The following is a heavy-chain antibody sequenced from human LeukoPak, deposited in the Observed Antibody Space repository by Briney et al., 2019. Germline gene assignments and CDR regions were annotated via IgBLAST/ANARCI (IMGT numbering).Heavy chain of an antibody. D-gene: IGHD3-10*01. J-gene: IGHJ4*02. Sequence: GGSLRLSCAASEFTFDNYAMSWVRQAPGKGLEWVSYISSSSSTIYYADSVKGRFTISRDNAKNSLYLQMNSLRAEDTAVYYCARDSYGSGSYYRIDYWGQGTLVTVSS. CDR2: ISSSSSTI. V-gene: IGHV3-48*04. CDR1: EFTFDNYA. CDR3: ARDSYGSGSYYRIDY.